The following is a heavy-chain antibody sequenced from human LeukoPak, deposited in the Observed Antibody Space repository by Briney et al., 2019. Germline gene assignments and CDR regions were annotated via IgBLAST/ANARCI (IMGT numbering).Heavy chain of an antibody. CDR3: ARDIRAAVLRYFDWFNGMDV. CDR1: GYTLTELS. J-gene: IGHJ6*02. CDR2: ISYDGSNK. D-gene: IGHD3-9*01. Sequence: KVSCKVSGYTLTELSMHWVRQAPGKGLEWVAVISYDGSNKYYADSVKGRFTISRDNSKNTLYLQMNSLRAEDTAVYYCARDIRAAVLRYFDWFNGMDVWGQGTTVTVSS. V-gene: IGHV3-30-3*01.